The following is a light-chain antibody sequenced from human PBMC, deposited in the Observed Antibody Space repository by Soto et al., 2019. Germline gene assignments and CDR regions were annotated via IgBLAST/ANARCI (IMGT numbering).Light chain of an antibody. J-gene: IGLJ1*01. CDR2: DVN. V-gene: IGLV2-11*01. Sequence: QSALTQPRSVSGSPGQSVTISCTGTSSDVGGYNYVSWYQQHPGKAPKLMIYDVNKRPSGVPDRFSGSKSGNTASLTISGLQSEDEADYYCCSYAVTYSEHVFGTGTKVSVL. CDR1: SSDVGGYNY. CDR3: CSYAVTYSEHV.